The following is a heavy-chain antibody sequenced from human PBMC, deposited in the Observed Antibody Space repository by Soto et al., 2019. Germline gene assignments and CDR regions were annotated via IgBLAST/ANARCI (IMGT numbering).Heavy chain of an antibody. CDR3: AREEHYDFWSGYFDY. D-gene: IGHD3-3*01. V-gene: IGHV3-66*01. Sequence: GSLRLSCAASGFTVSSNYMSWVRQAPGKGLEWVSVIYSGGSTYYADSVKGRFTISRDNSKNTLYLQMNSLRAEDTAVYYCAREEHYDFWSGYFDYWGQGTLVTVSS. CDR1: GFTVSSNY. CDR2: IYSGGST. J-gene: IGHJ4*02.